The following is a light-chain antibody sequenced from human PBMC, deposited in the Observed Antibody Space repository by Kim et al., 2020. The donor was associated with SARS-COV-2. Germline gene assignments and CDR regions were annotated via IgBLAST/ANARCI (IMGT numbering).Light chain of an antibody. J-gene: IGLJ2*01. CDR1: SSNSGSNT. V-gene: IGLV1-44*01. CDR3: AAWDGGVV. CDR2: SNN. Sequence: GTPGQRVTISCAGSSSNSGSNTVNWYQQLPGTAPKLHIYSNNQRPSGVPDRFSGSKSGTSASLAISGLQSEDEADYYCAAWDGGVVFGGGTQLTVL.